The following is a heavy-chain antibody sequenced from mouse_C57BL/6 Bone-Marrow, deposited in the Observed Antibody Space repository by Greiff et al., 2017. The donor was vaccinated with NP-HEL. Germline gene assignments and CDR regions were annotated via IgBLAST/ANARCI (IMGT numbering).Heavy chain of an antibody. CDR3: ASRAY. CDR1: GFTFSSYG. CDR2: ISSGGSYT. V-gene: IGHV5-6*01. Sequence: EVQLQESGGDLVKPGGSLKLSCAASGFTFSSYGMSWVRPTPDKRLEWVATISSGGSYTYYPDRVKGRFTISRDNAKNTLYLQMSSLKSEDTAMYYCASRAYWGQGTLVTVSA. J-gene: IGHJ3*01.